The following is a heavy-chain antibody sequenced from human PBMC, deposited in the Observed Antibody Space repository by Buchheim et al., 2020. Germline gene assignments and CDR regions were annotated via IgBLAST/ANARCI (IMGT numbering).Heavy chain of an antibody. Sequence: QVQLVESGGGVVQPGRSLRLPCAASGFTFSSYGMHWVRQAPGKGLEWVAVISYDGSNKYYADSVKGRFTISRDNSKNTLYLQMNSLRAEDTAVYYCAKDRAAGSRGYYYGMDVWGQGTT. V-gene: IGHV3-30*18. CDR2: ISYDGSNK. D-gene: IGHD6-13*01. J-gene: IGHJ6*02. CDR3: AKDRAAGSRGYYYGMDV. CDR1: GFTFSSYG.